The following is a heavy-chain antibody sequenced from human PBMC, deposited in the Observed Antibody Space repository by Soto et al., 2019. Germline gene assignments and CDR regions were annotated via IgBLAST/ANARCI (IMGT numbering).Heavy chain of an antibody. J-gene: IGHJ6*04. CDR1: GYRFTNYW. V-gene: IGHV5-10-1*01. CDR2: IDPSDSYT. Sequence: GAFLKISCKASGYRFTNYWISWVRQMPGKGLEGMGRIDPSDSYTNYSPSFQGHVTISADKSISTAYLQWSSLKASATAMYYWERHDSSGWHRHYYYYYGMDVWGEGTTVTVSS. D-gene: IGHD6-19*01. CDR3: ERHDSSGWHRHYYYYYGMDV.